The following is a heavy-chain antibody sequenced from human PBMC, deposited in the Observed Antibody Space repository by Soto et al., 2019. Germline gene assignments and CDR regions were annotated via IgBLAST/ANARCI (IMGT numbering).Heavy chain of an antibody. CDR3: ARGGAVVVPGAVDRHNWFDP. V-gene: IGHV1-69*02. CDR1: GGTFSSYS. Sequence: QVQLVQSGAEVKKPGSSVKVSCEASGGTFSSYSFSWVRQAPGQGLEWMGRVIPILGMANYAQKFQGRVTITADKSTSTVYMELSSLRSEDTAVYYCARGGAVVVPGAVDRHNWFDPWDQGTLVTVSS. D-gene: IGHD2-2*01. CDR2: VIPILGMA. J-gene: IGHJ5*02.